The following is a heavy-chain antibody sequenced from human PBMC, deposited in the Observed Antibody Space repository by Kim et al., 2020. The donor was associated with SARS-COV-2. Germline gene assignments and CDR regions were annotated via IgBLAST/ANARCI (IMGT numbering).Heavy chain of an antibody. CDR3: ARRSVGSGTDY. Sequence: NDYAVAVKSRITITPDTSKNQVSLQLNSVTPEDTAMYYCARRSVGSGTDYWGQGTLVTVSS. CDR2: N. J-gene: IGHJ4*02. D-gene: IGHD2-15*01. V-gene: IGHV6-1*01.